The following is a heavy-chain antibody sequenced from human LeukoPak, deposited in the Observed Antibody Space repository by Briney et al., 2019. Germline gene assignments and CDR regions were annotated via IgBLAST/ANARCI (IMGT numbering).Heavy chain of an antibody. CDR3: ARQAVIIPTGMEGPWFDP. V-gene: IGHV4-38-2*02. CDR2: GHHSGST. D-gene: IGHD2/OR15-2a*01. Sequence: SETLSLTCTVSGYSIRSGYYWGWIRQPPGMGLEWIGSGHHSGSTYYKSSLKSRVTISLDTSKNQFSLKLRSVTAADTAVYYCARQAVIIPTGMEGPWFDPWGQGTLVAVSS. CDR1: GYSIRSGYY. J-gene: IGHJ5*02.